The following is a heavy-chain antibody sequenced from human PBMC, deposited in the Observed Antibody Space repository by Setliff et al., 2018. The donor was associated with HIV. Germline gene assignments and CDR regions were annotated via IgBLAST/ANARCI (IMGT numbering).Heavy chain of an antibody. Sequence: SETLSLTCSVSTDSFSNFHWSWMRQPAGKGLEWIGRIFGSGTTHYNPSLKSRVTMSIDTSKNQFSLKLNSVTAADTAVYFCARDRSKYGTGSSAYNWFDPWGLGTLGTV. CDR2: IFGSGTT. CDR1: TDSFSNFH. D-gene: IGHD3-16*01. J-gene: IGHJ5*02. CDR3: ARDRSKYGTGSSAYNWFDP. V-gene: IGHV4-4*07.